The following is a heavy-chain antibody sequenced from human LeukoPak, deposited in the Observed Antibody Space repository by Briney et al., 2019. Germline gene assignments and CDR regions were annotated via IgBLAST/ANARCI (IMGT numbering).Heavy chain of an antibody. D-gene: IGHD6-19*01. CDR1: GFTFSNYW. CDR2: IKQDGSEK. V-gene: IGHV3-7*01. Sequence: GGSLRLSCSASGFTFSNYWMSWVRQAPGKGLEWVANIKQDGSEKYYVDSVKGRFTISRDNAKNSLYLQMNSLRAEDTAVYYCARDGIAVAGNGNWFDPWGQGTLVTVSS. J-gene: IGHJ5*02. CDR3: ARDGIAVAGNGNWFDP.